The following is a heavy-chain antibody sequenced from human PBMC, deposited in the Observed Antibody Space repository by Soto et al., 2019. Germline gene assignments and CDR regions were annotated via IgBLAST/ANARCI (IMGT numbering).Heavy chain of an antibody. J-gene: IGHJ4*02. CDR1: GFTFSSYG. Sequence: QVQLVESGGGVVQPGRSLRLSCAASGFTFSSYGMHWVRQAPGKGLEWVAVISYDGSNNYYGDSVKGRFTISRDDSKKTLYLQMNSLRPEDTAVYHCARDGQWELLSWYFDYWDQGTLVTVSS. CDR2: ISYDGSNN. CDR3: ARDGQWELLSWYFDY. D-gene: IGHD1-26*01. V-gene: IGHV3-30*03.